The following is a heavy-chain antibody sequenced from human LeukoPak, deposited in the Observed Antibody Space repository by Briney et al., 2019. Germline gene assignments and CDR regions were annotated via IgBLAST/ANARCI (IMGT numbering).Heavy chain of an antibody. D-gene: IGHD6-13*01. V-gene: IGHV3-23*01. CDR3: AKARGEQLAPYYFDY. CDR2: ISGSGGST. Sequence: GGSLRLSCAASGFTFSSYAMSWVRQAPGKGLEWVSAISGSGGSTYYADSVKGRFTISRDNSKNTLYLQMNSLRAEDTAVYYCAKARGEQLAPYYFDYWGQGTLVTVSS. J-gene: IGHJ4*02. CDR1: GFTFSSYA.